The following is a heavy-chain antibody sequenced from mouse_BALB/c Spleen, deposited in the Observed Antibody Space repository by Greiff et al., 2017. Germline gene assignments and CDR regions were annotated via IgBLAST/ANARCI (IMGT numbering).Heavy chain of an antibody. D-gene: IGHD1-1*01. CDR3: ARYYYGSSSRYFDV. J-gene: IGHJ1*01. CDR2: ISSGSSTI. Sequence: DVHLVESGGGLVQPGGSRKLSCAASGFTFSSFGMHWVRQAPEKGLEWVAYISSGSSTIYYADTVKGRFTISRDNPKNTLFLQMTSLRSEDTAMYYCARYYYGSSSRYFDVWGAGTTVTVSS. V-gene: IGHV5-17*02. CDR1: GFTFSSFG.